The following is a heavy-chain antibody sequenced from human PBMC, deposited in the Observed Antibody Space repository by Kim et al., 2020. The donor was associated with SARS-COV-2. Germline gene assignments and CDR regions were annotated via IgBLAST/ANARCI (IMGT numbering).Heavy chain of an antibody. J-gene: IGHJ4*02. Sequence: SETLSLTCTVSGGSISSGGYYWSWIRQHPGKGLEWIGYIYYSGSTYYNPSLKSRVTISVDTSKNQFSLKLSSVTAADTAVYYCARAETTVTTFFDYWGQGTLVTVSS. CDR1: GGSISSGGYY. CDR3: ARAETTVTTFFDY. V-gene: IGHV4-31*03. D-gene: IGHD4-17*01. CDR2: IYYSGST.